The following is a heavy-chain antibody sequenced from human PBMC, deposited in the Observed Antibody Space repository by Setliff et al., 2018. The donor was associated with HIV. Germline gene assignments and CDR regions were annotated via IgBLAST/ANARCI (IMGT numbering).Heavy chain of an antibody. CDR2: LNTDGSST. V-gene: IGHV3-74*03. Sequence: GGSLRLSCAASGFTFSNSWMHWVRQAPGKGLVWVSRLNTDGSSTKYADSVKGRFTISRDNAKNTLYLQMDSLRGEDTAVYFCARGYYGSDLQNGMDVWGQGTTVTVSS. D-gene: IGHD3-10*01. J-gene: IGHJ6*02. CDR1: GFTFSNSW. CDR3: ARGYYGSDLQNGMDV.